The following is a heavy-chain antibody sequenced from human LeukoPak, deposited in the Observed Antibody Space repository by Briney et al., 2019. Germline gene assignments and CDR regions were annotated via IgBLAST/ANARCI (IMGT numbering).Heavy chain of an antibody. V-gene: IGHV3-21*01. Sequence: GGSLRLSCAGSGFTFSSHGMNWVRQAPGKRLEWFSFISYNSNYIFYADSVKGRFTISRDNAKNSLYLQMNSLRAEDTAVYYCARADYYETSGPSGYWGQGTLVIVSS. CDR1: GFTFSSHG. CDR3: ARADYYETSGPSGY. CDR2: ISYNSNYI. D-gene: IGHD3-22*01. J-gene: IGHJ4*02.